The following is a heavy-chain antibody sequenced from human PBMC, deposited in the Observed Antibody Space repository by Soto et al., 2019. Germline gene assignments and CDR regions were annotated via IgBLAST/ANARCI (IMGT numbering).Heavy chain of an antibody. Sequence: SETLSLTCTVSGDSISSSSNHWGWIRQPPGKGLEWIGNIYYSENTYYNPSLKSRVTISVDTSKNQFSLKLSSVTAADTAVYYCARGRGIAARRESGAYYFDYWGQGTLVTVSS. CDR3: ARGRGIAARRESGAYYFDY. V-gene: IGHV4-39*07. J-gene: IGHJ4*02. CDR1: GDSISSSSNH. CDR2: IYYSENT. D-gene: IGHD6-6*01.